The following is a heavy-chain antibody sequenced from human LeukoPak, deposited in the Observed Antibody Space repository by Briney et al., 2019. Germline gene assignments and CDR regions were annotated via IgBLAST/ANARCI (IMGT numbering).Heavy chain of an antibody. CDR3: VRGGNHDY. Sequence: SETLSLTCTVSGGSISSYYWSWIRQPPGKGLEWIGYIYYSGSTNYNPSLKSRVTISVDTSKNQFSLKLSSVTAADTAVYYCVRGGNHDYWGQGTLVTVSS. J-gene: IGHJ4*02. CDR1: GGSISSYY. V-gene: IGHV4-59*01. CDR2: IYYSGST. D-gene: IGHD4-23*01.